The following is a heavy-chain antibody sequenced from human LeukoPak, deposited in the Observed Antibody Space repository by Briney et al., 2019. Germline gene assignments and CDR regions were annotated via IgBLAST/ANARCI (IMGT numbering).Heavy chain of an antibody. CDR2: IYYSGST. Sequence: LRLSCAASGFTFSSYSMNWVRQAPGKGLEWIGYIYYSGSTYYNPSLKSRVTISVDTSKNQFSLKLSSVTAADTAVYYCAGALRGFDYWGQGTLVTVSS. J-gene: IGHJ4*02. CDR1: GFTFSSYS. D-gene: IGHD3-16*01. V-gene: IGHV4-30-4*08. CDR3: AGALRGFDY.